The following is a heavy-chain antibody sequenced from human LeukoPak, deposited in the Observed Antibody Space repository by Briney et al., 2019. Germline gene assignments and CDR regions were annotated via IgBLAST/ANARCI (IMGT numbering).Heavy chain of an antibody. Sequence: ASVKVSCKASGYTFTSYYMHWVRQAPGQGLEWMGWISAYNGNTNYAQKLQGRVTMTTDTSTSTAYMELRSLRSDDTAVYYCATIAVGLPGDYWGQGTLVTVSS. CDR1: GYTFTSYY. CDR3: ATIAVGLPGDY. V-gene: IGHV1-18*04. J-gene: IGHJ4*02. CDR2: ISAYNGNT. D-gene: IGHD6-19*01.